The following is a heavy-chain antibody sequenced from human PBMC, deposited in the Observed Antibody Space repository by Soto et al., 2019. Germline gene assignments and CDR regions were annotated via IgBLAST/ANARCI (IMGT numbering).Heavy chain of an antibody. D-gene: IGHD3-16*01. V-gene: IGHV1-18*01. Sequence: ASVKVSCKASGYTFTSYGISWVRHAPGQGLEWMGWISAYNGNTNYAQKLEGRVTMTTDTSTSTAYMELRSLRSDDTAVYYCARVRDYVWGNRGYWFDPWGQGTLVTVSS. CDR3: ARVRDYVWGNRGYWFDP. CDR1: GYTFTSYG. J-gene: IGHJ5*02. CDR2: ISAYNGNT.